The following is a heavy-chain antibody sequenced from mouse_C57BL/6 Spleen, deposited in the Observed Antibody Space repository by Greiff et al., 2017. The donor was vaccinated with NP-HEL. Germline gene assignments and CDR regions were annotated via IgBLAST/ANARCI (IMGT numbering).Heavy chain of an antibody. CDR3: ASKGAMDY. J-gene: IGHJ4*01. CDR1: GYPFPGSW. Sequence: QVQLQQPGADLVKPGASVNLSCRASGYPFPGSWMPWVKQGPGQGLGWIGMIIPNSGSTNYNEKFKSKATLTVDKSSSTAYMQLSSLTSEDSAVYYCASKGAMDYWGQGTSVTVSS. CDR2: IIPNSGST. V-gene: IGHV1-64*01.